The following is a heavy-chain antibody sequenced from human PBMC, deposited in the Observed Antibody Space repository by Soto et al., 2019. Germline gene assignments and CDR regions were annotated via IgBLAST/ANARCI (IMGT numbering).Heavy chain of an antibody. D-gene: IGHD6-19*01. J-gene: IGHJ4*02. CDR3: ARDGSGWSVY. V-gene: IGHV3-7*01. CDR1: GFTFSSHW. CDR2: MNQDGSEK. Sequence: EVQLVESGGGLVQPGGSLRLSCVASGFTFSSHWMSWVRQAPGKGLEWVANMNQDGSEKYYVDSVKGRFTISRDNAKNSLYRQMNSLRAEDTAMYYCARDGSGWSVYWGQGTLVTVSS.